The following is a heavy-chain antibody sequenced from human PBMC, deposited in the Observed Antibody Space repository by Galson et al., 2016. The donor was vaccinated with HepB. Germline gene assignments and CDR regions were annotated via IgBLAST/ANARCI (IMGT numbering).Heavy chain of an antibody. CDR3: VRDRGYSSASGSAERFDY. Sequence: SLRLSCAASGFTFSSYGMHWVRLAPGKGLEWVAVLWYDGSTKYYADSVKGRFTIPRDISKNTLSLQMNSLRVEDTAVYFCVRDRGYSSASGSAERFDYWGQGTLVTVSS. CDR1: GFTFSSYG. D-gene: IGHD5-18*01. V-gene: IGHV3-33*01. J-gene: IGHJ4*02. CDR2: LWYDGSTK.